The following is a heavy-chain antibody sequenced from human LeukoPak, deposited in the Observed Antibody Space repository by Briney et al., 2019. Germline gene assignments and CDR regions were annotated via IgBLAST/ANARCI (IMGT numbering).Heavy chain of an antibody. CDR2: IYYTGST. J-gene: IGHJ4*02. V-gene: IGHV4-59*01. CDR3: ARVFGDYAGYFDY. Sequence: SETLSLTCTVSGGSISSYYWSWIRQPPGKGLEWIGYIYYTGSTNYNPSLKSRVTISVDTSKNQFSLKLSSVTAADTAVYYCARVFGDYAGYFDYWGQGTLVTVSS. D-gene: IGHD4-17*01. CDR1: GGSISSYY.